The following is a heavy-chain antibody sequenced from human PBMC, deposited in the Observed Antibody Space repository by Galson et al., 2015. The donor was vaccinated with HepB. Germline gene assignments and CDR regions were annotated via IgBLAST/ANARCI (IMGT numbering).Heavy chain of an antibody. D-gene: IGHD1-26*01. CDR1: GYTFTDYY. CDR2: INPNSGGT. Sequence: SVKVSCKASGYTFTDYYLHWVRQAPGQGLEWMGRINPNSGGTNYAQRFQGRVTMTRDTSINTASMELSSLRSDDTAVYYCARVVGATVAFDIWGQGTMVIVSS. V-gene: IGHV1-2*06. J-gene: IGHJ3*02. CDR3: ARVVGATVAFDI.